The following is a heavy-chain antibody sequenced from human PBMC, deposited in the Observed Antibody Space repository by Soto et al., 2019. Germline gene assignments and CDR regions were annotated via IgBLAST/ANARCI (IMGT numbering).Heavy chain of an antibody. Sequence: EVQLVESGGGLVQPGGSLRLSCAGSGFTFSSHNMNWVRQAPGKGLEWISYISSTSSSRYYADSVKGRFTISRDNAKNALYLQMNSLRDDDTGVYYCARRITMVRGPYYYYGMDVWGQGTTVTVSS. CDR3: ARRITMVRGPYYYYGMDV. CDR1: GFTFSSHN. J-gene: IGHJ6*02. V-gene: IGHV3-48*02. D-gene: IGHD3-10*01. CDR2: ISSTSSSR.